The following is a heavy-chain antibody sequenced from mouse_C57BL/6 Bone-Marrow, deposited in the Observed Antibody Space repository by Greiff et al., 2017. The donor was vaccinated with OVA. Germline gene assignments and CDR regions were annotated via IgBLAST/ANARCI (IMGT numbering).Heavy chain of an antibody. CDR2: IFPGSGST. Sequence: QVQLQQSGPELVKPGASVKISCKASGYTFTDYYINWVKQRPGQGLEWIGWIFPGSGSTYYNEKFKGKATLTVDKSSSTAYMLLSRLTSEDSAVYFCARRNRPYGNSLPWAMDYWGQGTSVTVSS. V-gene: IGHV1-75*01. D-gene: IGHD2-1*01. CDR3: ARRNRPYGNSLPWAMDY. J-gene: IGHJ4*01. CDR1: GYTFTDYY.